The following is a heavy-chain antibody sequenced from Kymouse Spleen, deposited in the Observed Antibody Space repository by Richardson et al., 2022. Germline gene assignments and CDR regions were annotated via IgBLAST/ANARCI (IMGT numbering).Heavy chain of an antibody. D-gene: IGHD3-9*01. CDR3: ARQKYFDWYYFDY. CDR2: IYYSGST. V-gene: IGHV4-39*01. CDR1: GGSISSSSYY. J-gene: IGHJ4*02. Sequence: QLQLQESGPGLVKPSETLSLTCTVSGGSISSSSYYWGWIRQPPGKGLEWIGSIYYSGSTYYNPSLKSRVTISVDTSKNQFSLKLSSVTAADTAVYYCARQKYFDWYYFDYWGQGTLVTVSS.